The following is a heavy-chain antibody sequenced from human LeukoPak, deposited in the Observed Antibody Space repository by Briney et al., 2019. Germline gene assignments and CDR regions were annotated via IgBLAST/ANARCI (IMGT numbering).Heavy chain of an antibody. D-gene: IGHD1-26*01. CDR2: IYTSGST. J-gene: IGHJ6*03. CDR3: ASHSGSYRRAYYYYYYMDV. V-gene: IGHV4-4*07. CDR1: GGSISSYY. Sequence: PSETLSLTCTVSGGSISSYYWSWIRQPAGKGLEWIGRIYTSGSTNYNPSLKSRVTTSVDTSKNQFSLELSSVTAADTAVYYCASHSGSYRRAYYYYYYMDVWGKGTTVTVSS.